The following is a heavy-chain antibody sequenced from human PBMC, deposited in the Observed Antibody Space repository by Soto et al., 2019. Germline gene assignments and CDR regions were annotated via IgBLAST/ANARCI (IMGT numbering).Heavy chain of an antibody. CDR2: IDWDDDK. CDR3: ARYLYGGNYYFDY. CDR1: GFSLSTTGMR. J-gene: IGHJ4*02. D-gene: IGHD2-21*02. Sequence: SGPTLVNPTQTLTLTCTFSGFSLSTTGMRVSWIRQPPGKALEWLARIDWDDDKFYSTSLKTRLTISKDTSKNQVVLTMINMDPVDTATYYCARYLYGGNYYFDYWGQGTLVTFSS. V-gene: IGHV2-70*04.